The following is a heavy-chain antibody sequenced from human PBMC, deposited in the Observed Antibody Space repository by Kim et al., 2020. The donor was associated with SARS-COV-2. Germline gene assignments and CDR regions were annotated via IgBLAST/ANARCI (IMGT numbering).Heavy chain of an antibody. CDR1: GFTFSSYG. Sequence: GGSLRLSCAASGFTFSSYGMHWVRQAPGKGLEWVAVIWYDGSNKYYADSVKGRFTISRDNSKNTLYLQMNSLRAEDTAVYYCARDPHGSSGYDYWGQGTLVTVSS. CDR3: ARDPHGSSGYDY. CDR2: IWYDGSNK. J-gene: IGHJ4*02. D-gene: IGHD3-10*01. V-gene: IGHV3-33*01.